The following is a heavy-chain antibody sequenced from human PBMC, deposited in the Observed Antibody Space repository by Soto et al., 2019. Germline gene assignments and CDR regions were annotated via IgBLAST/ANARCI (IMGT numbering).Heavy chain of an antibody. D-gene: IGHD2-2*01. V-gene: IGHV1-8*01. CDR1: ADTFTSYD. J-gene: IGHJ4*02. Sequence: ASVKVSCKASADTFTSYDINWVRQATGQGREWMAWMNPNSGNTGYAQRFQGRVTLTTNTSISTAYMELSSLTSEDTAVYYCARTNLWSFQLPDNIYYFEYWGQGTPVPVAS. CDR2: MNPNSGNT. CDR3: ARTNLWSFQLPDNIYYFEY.